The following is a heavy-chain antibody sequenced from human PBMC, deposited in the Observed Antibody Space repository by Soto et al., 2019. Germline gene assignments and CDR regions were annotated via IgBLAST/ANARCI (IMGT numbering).Heavy chain of an antibody. V-gene: IGHV1-2*04. J-gene: IGHJ6*02. CDR1: GYTFTGYY. CDR3: ARETPLWFGEGYYYGMDV. CDR2: INPNSGGT. D-gene: IGHD3-10*01. Sequence: ASVKVSCKASGYTFTGYYMHWVRQAPGQGLEWTGWINPNSGGTNYAQKFQGWVTMTRDTSISTAYMELSRLRSDDTAVYYCARETPLWFGEGYYYGMDVWGQGTTVTVSS.